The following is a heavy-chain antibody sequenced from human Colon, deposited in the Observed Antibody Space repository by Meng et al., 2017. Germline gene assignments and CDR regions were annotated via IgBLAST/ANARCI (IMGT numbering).Heavy chain of an antibody. CDR3: VRSSAWVRTGFDH. V-gene: IGHV4-39*07. CDR1: GVAIINSRYY. D-gene: IGHD6-19*01. Sequence: QLQLQESGPGLVKPSETLSLTCTVSGVAIINSRYYWGWIRQPPGKGREWGGSSSESANTYYNSSLKSRVTISVDSSKNQFSLKLSSVTAADTAVYYCVRSSAWVRTGFDHWGQGTLVTVSS. CDR2: SSESANT. J-gene: IGHJ5*02.